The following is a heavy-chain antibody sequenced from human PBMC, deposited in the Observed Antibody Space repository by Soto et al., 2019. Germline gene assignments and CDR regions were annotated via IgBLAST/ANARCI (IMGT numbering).Heavy chain of an antibody. J-gene: IGHJ4*02. CDR2: ISGSGTT. Sequence: EVLLVESGGGSRQPGGSLRLSCVASGYTFNSHEMNWVRQAPWKGLAWMSSISGSGTTNYAESVKGRFTISRYNAHKSLFLKMKGLRVADTAVCYFARVGIHCGPGTLVTVSS. V-gene: IGHV3-48*03. D-gene: IGHD7-27*01. CDR1: GYTFNSHE. CDR3: ARVGIH.